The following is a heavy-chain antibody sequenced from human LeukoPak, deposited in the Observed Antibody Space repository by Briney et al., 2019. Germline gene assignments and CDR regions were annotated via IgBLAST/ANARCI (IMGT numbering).Heavy chain of an antibody. D-gene: IGHD1-1*01. J-gene: IGHJ4*02. CDR1: GGSISSYY. CDR3: ARDLELERNRWNYFES. CDR2: IHYSGDT. V-gene: IGHV4-59*01. Sequence: SETLSLTCTVSGGSISSYYWSWIRQPPGKGLEWIGSIHYSGDTKYNPFLKSRVSLSVDTSKQQFSLRLSSVTAADTAVYYCARDLELERNRWNYFESWGQGTLLTVSS.